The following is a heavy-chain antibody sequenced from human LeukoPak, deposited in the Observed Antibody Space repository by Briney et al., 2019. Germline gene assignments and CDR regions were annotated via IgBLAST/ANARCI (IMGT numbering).Heavy chain of an antibody. J-gene: IGHJ4*02. D-gene: IGHD3-16*01. CDR3: AMVVWGSYFDY. Sequence: SETLSLTCAVYGGSFSGYYCSWIRQPPGKGLEWIAEINHSGSINYNPSLKSRVTISEDTSKSQSSLKLTSVTAADTAVYYCAMVVWGSYFDYWGQGTLVTVSS. CDR2: INHSGSI. CDR1: GGSFSGYY. V-gene: IGHV4-34*01.